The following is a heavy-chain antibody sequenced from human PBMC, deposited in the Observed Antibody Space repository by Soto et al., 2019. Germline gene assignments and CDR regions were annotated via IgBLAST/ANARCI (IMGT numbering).Heavy chain of an antibody. V-gene: IGHV4-59*08. CDR3: ARHNRIFGDAFDF. CDR1: GGSITDSSGGSFITYY. Sequence: SETLSLTCNISGGSITDSSGGSFITYYWNWVRQPPGKGLEWIGNIYFSGRTNYNPSLKTRLTISADTSKNQFSLKLSSVTAADTAVYYCARHNRIFGDAFDFWGQGTMVTVSS. CDR2: IYFSGRT. D-gene: IGHD3-16*01. J-gene: IGHJ3*01.